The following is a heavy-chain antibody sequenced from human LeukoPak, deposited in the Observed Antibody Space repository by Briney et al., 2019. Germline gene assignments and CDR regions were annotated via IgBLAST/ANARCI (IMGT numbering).Heavy chain of an antibody. J-gene: IGHJ4*02. D-gene: IGHD6-19*01. Sequence: GASVKVSCKASGYTFTSYAMNWVRQAPGQGLEWMGWINTNTGNPTYAQGFTGQFVFSLDTSVSTAFLQISSLKAEDTAVYYCAREGSIGWTDYWGQGTLVTVSS. CDR1: GYTFTSYA. CDR3: AREGSIGWTDY. CDR2: INTNTGNP. V-gene: IGHV7-4-1*02.